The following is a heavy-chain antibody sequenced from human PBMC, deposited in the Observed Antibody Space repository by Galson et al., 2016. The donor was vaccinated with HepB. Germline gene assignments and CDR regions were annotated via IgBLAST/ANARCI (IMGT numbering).Heavy chain of an antibody. V-gene: IGHV4-39*02. Sequence: SETLSLTCTVSGASISGSTYYWGWIRQPTGKGLEWIASSYIGGSPYYQPSRRSRVTTTFDTSKNHFSLRLSSVTATDTAVYYCARPRLPHYYYGLDVWGQGTTVTVSS. CDR2: SYIGGSP. CDR3: ARPRLPHYYYGLDV. D-gene: IGHD2-15*01. J-gene: IGHJ6*02. CDR1: GASISGSTYY.